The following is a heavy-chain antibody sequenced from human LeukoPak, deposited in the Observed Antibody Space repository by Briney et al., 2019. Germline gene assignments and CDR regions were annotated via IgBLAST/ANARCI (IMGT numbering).Heavy chain of an antibody. CDR1: GGSFSGYY. V-gene: IGHV4-34*01. CDR2: INHSGST. D-gene: IGHD6-13*01. J-gene: IGHJ4*02. Sequence: SETLSLTCAVYGGSFSGYYWSWIRQPPGKGLEWIGEINHSGSTNYNPSLKSRVTISVDTSKNQFSLKLSSVTAADTAVYYCARDVAGTGDYWGREPWSPSPQ. CDR3: ARDVAGTGDY.